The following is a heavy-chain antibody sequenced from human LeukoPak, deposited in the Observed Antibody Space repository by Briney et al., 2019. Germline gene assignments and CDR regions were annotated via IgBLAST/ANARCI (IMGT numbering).Heavy chain of an antibody. J-gene: IGHJ3*02. D-gene: IGHD3-9*01. CDR3: ARAQTYYDILTGYSPGAFDI. CDR2: MNPNNGDT. Sequence: ASVKVSCKASGYTFTSYDITWVRQATGQGLEWMGWMNPNNGDTGYAQKFRGRVTMTGDTSISTAYMELSSLRSDDTAVYYCARAQTYYDILTGYSPGAFDIWGQGTMVTVSS. CDR1: GYTFTSYD. V-gene: IGHV1-8*01.